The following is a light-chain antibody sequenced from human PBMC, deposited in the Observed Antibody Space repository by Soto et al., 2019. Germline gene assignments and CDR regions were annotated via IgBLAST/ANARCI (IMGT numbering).Light chain of an antibody. CDR1: SSDVGSYNL. CDR3: CSFAGSNTFV. Sequence: QSALTQPPSVSAAPGQKVTLSCTGTSSDVGSYNLVSWYQQHPGKAPKLMIYEGSKRPSGVSNRFSGSKSGNTASLTISGLQAEDEADYYCCSFAGSNTFVFGTGTKVTVL. CDR2: EGS. J-gene: IGLJ1*01. V-gene: IGLV2-23*03.